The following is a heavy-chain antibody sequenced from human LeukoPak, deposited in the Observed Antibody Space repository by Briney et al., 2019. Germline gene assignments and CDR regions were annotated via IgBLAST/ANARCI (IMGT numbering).Heavy chain of an antibody. J-gene: IGHJ4*02. V-gene: IGHV3-23*01. CDR3: VRGYYAGRGHHFEY. D-gene: IGHD3-22*01. Sequence: GGSLRLSCAASGFTFSSYAMTWVRQTPGQGLEWVSTINGSAVNTYYADSVKGRFTISRDNSKNTLYLQMNGLRAEDTAVYYCVRGYYAGRGHHFEYWGQGTLVTVSS. CDR2: INGSAVNT. CDR1: GFTFSSYA.